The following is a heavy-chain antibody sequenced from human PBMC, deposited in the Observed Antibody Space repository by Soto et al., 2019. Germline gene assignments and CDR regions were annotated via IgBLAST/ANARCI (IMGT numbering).Heavy chain of an antibody. CDR1: GVSISSGGYY. D-gene: IGHD3-3*01. CDR2: IYYSGST. Sequence: TLSLTCTVSGVSISSGGYYWSWIRQHRGKGLEWIGYIYYSGSTYYNPSLKSRVTISVDTSKNQFSLKLSSVTAADTAVYYCARSRRITIFGVVIPNWFDHWGQGTLVTVSS. CDR3: ARSRRITIFGVVIPNWFDH. V-gene: IGHV4-31*03. J-gene: IGHJ5*02.